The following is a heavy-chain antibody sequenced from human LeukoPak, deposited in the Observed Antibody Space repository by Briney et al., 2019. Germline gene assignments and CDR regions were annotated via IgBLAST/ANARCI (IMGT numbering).Heavy chain of an antibody. V-gene: IGHV3-33*01. D-gene: IGHD1-26*01. CDR2: IWYDGSNE. CDR3: ARPLVGDALDS. J-gene: IGHJ4*02. Sequence: GRSLRLSCAASGFTFSRYGMHWVRQAPGKGLEWVAVIWYDGSNEYYADSVKGRFTIFRDNSKNTLHLQMNSLRAEDTAVYYCARPLVGDALDSWGQGTLVTVSS. CDR1: GFTFSRYG.